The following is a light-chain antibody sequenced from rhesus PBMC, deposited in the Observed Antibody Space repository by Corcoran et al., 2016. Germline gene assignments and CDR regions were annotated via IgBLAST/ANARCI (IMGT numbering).Light chain of an antibody. J-gene: IGKJ2*01. Sequence: DIQMTQSPSSLSASAGDRVTITCRASENVNNYLHWYQQKPGKAPKLLIYAASTLQSGVPSRFSGSGSGTDYTFTISSLRPEDVATYYCQHSYGTPYSFGQGTKVEV. CDR2: AAS. V-gene: IGKV1-74*01. CDR3: QHSYGTPYS. CDR1: ENVNNY.